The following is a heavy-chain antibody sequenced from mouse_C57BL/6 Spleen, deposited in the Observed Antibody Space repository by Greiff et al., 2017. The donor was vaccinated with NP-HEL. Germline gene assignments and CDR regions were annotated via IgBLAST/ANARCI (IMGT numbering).Heavy chain of an antibody. CDR3: ARDDDEFAY. CDR1: GYSITSGYY. V-gene: IGHV3-6*01. D-gene: IGHD2-12*01. Sequence: EVQLQESGPGLVKPSQSLSLTCSVTGYSITSGYYWNWIRQFPGNKLEWMGYISYDGSNNYNPSLKNRISITRDTSKNQFFLKLNSVTTEDTATYYCARDDDEFAYWGQGTLVTVSA. J-gene: IGHJ3*01. CDR2: ISYDGSN.